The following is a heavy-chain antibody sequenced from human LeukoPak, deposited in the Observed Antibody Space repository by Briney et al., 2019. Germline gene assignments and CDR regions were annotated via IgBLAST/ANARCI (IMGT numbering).Heavy chain of an antibody. D-gene: IGHD5-12*01. CDR1: GGSISSYY. CDR3: ARHYSGYDYDY. Sequence: SETLSLTCTVSGGSISSYYWSWIRQPPGKGLEWIGYIYYSGSTNYNPSLKSRVTISVDTSKNQFSLKLSSVTAADTAVYYCARHYSGYDYDYWGQGTLVTVSS. CDR2: IYYSGST. J-gene: IGHJ4*02. V-gene: IGHV4-59*08.